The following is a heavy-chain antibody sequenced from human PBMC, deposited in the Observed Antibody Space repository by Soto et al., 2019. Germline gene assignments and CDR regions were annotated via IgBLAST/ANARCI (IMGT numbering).Heavy chain of an antibody. J-gene: IGHJ4*02. Sequence: QVQLVQSGAEVKKPGSSVKVSCKASGGTFSSYAISWVRQAPGQGLEWMGGIIPIFGTANYAQKFQGRDMITADESTSTAYMELSSLRSEDTAVYYCARGGYDSDLYSSGWFGYWGQGTLVTVSS. CDR1: GGTFSSYA. D-gene: IGHD6-19*01. CDR2: IIPIFGTA. V-gene: IGHV1-69*01. CDR3: ARGGYDSDLYSSGWFGY.